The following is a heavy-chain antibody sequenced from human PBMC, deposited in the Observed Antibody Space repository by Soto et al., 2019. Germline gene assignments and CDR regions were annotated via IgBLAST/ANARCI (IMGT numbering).Heavy chain of an antibody. J-gene: IGHJ4*02. Sequence: PSETLSLTCTVSGDSINNYYWSWIRQPPGKRLEWIGYIYYTGSTKYNPYLESRVTMSVDTSKNQFSLKLNSVNAADTAVYYCAKYRSTEAEGFTLDYWGRGTLVTVSS. D-gene: IGHD2-2*01. CDR1: GDSINNYY. CDR2: IYYTGST. V-gene: IGHV4-59*01. CDR3: AKYRSTEAEGFTLDY.